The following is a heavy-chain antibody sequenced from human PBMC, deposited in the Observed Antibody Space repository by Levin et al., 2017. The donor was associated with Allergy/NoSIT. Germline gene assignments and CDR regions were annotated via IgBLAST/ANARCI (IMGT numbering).Heavy chain of an antibody. V-gene: IGHV3-48*02. J-gene: IGHJ4*02. CDR2: ISASGNTI. D-gene: IGHD7-27*01. Sequence: GESLKISCAATGFSFSSYNMNWVRQAPGRGLEWLAYISASGNTIYSADSVKGRFSFSRDNAKNFLSLQVNSLRDEDTAVYYGARVARGTGWHLGYWGQGTLVTVSS. CDR1: GFSFSSYN. CDR3: ARVARGTGWHLGY.